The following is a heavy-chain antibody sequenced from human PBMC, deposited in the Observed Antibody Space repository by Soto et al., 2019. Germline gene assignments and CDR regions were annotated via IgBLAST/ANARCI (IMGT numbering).Heavy chain of an antibody. V-gene: IGHV4-59*08. J-gene: IGHJ5*02. D-gene: IGHD2-21*01. CDR1: GGSFSPNY. Sequence: QVQLQESGPGLVKPSETLSLTCRLSGGSFSPNYWGWFRQSPGKGLEWVGYIYYGATTSYNPSLKSRVTISLETSKSHFSLRLSSVTAADTAVYYCARLGAYYQSLDPWGPGTLVTVSS. CDR3: ARLGAYYQSLDP. CDR2: IYYGATT.